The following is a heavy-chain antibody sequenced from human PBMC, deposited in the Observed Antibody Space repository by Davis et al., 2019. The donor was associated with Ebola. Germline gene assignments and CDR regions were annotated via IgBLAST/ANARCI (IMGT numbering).Heavy chain of an antibody. D-gene: IGHD5-18*01. Sequence: GGSLRLSCAASGFTFSSYAMHWVRQAPGKGLEWVAVISYDGSNKYYADSVKGRFTISRDNSKNTLYLQVNDLRPEDTALYFCAKTRGYRLYYFEYWGQGTLVTVSS. CDR2: ISYDGSNK. V-gene: IGHV3-30-3*01. J-gene: IGHJ4*02. CDR3: AKTRGYRLYYFEY. CDR1: GFTFSSYA.